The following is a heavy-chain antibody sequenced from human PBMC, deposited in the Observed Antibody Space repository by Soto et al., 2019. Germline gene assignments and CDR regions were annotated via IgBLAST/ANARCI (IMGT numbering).Heavy chain of an antibody. V-gene: IGHV4-4*02. CDR1: GGSITNYNW. J-gene: IGHJ4*02. Sequence: QVSLQESGPGLVMPSGTLSLTCTVSGGSITNYNWWTWVRQPPGKGLEWIGDIYYSGSTKYNPSLKRRVTISVDKSKNQFSLKLTSVTVADTAVYYCAMPRGSGTYHAYLGQATLVTVSS. CDR3: AMPRGSGTYHAY. CDR2: IYYSGST. D-gene: IGHD1-26*01.